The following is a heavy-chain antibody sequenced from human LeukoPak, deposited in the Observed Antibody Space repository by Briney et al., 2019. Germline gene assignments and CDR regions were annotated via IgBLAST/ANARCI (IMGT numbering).Heavy chain of an antibody. Sequence: GGSLRLSCAASGFTFSSYGMHWVRQAPGKGLEWVAVIWYDGSNKYYADSVKGRFTISRDNSKNTLYLQMNSLRAEDTAVYYCAREAELEDYFDYWGQGTLVTVSS. CDR2: IWYDGSNK. CDR1: GFTFSSYG. V-gene: IGHV3-33*01. J-gene: IGHJ4*02. CDR3: AREAELEDYFDY. D-gene: IGHD1-26*01.